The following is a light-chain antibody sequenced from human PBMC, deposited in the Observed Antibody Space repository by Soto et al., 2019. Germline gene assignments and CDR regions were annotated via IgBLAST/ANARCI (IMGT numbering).Light chain of an antibody. J-gene: IGKJ2*01. CDR1: QSISTN. V-gene: IGKV3-15*01. CDR3: QQYGSWPYT. Sequence: ETVMTQSPATLSVSPGERVTLSCRASQSISTNSAWYQQRPGQAPRLLMYGAYTRATGIPARFSGSGSGTEFTLTISSLQSEDFAVYYCQQYGSWPYTFGQGTKLEIK. CDR2: GAY.